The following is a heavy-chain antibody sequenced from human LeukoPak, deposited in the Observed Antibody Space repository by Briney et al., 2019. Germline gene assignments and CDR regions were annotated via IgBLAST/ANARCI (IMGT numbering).Heavy chain of an antibody. D-gene: IGHD3-9*01. CDR1: GYTFTSYY. CDR2: INPSGGST. CDR3: ARDGVLRYFDWSYGGYYYYMDV. Sequence: GASVKVSCKASGYTFTSYYMHWVRQAPGQGLEWMGIINPSGGSTSYAQKFQGRVTMTRDTSTSTVYMELSSLRSEDTAVYYCARDGVLRYFDWSYGGYYYYMDVWGKGTTVTVSS. V-gene: IGHV1-46*01. J-gene: IGHJ6*03.